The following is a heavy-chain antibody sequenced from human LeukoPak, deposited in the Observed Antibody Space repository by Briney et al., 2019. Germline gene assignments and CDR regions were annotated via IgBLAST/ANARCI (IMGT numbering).Heavy chain of an antibody. CDR3: ARDGLGYCSSTSCYFDAFDI. Sequence: PGGSLRLSCAASGFTFSSYWMSWVRQAPGKGLEWVANIKQDGSEKYYVHSVKGRFTIPRDNAKNSLYLQMNSLRAEDTAVYYCARDGLGYCSSTSCYFDAFDIWGRGTMVTVSS. J-gene: IGHJ3*02. V-gene: IGHV3-7*01. D-gene: IGHD2-2*01. CDR2: IKQDGSEK. CDR1: GFTFSSYW.